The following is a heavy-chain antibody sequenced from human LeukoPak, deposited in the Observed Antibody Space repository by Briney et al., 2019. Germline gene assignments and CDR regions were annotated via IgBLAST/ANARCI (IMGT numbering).Heavy chain of an antibody. V-gene: IGHV4-31*03. CDR3: ATRYYYDSSGYYHFDY. J-gene: IGHJ4*02. CDR2: IYYSGST. Sequence: PSETLSLTCTVSGGSISSGGYYWSWIRQHPGKGLEWIGYIYYSGSTYYNPSLKSRVTISVDTSKNQFSLKLSSVTAADTAVYYCATRYYYDSSGYYHFDYWGQGTLVTVSS. D-gene: IGHD3-22*01. CDR1: GGSISSGGYY.